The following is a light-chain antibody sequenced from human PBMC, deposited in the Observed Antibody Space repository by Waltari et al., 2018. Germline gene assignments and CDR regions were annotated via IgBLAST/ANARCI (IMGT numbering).Light chain of an antibody. CDR2: SNN. Sequence: LTQPPSASGTPGQRVTISCSGSSSNIGSNTVNWYQQLPGTAPKLLIYSNNQRPSGVPDRFSGSKSDTSASLAISGLQSEDEADYYCASWDDSLNGVVFGGGTKLTVL. V-gene: IGLV1-44*01. J-gene: IGLJ2*01. CDR3: ASWDDSLNGVV. CDR1: SSNIGSNT.